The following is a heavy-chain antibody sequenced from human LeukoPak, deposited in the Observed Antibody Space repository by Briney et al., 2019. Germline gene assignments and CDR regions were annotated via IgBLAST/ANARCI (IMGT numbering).Heavy chain of an antibody. V-gene: IGHV4-4*07. Sequence: SETLSLTCTVSGGSISSYYWSWIRQPAGKGLEWIGRIYTSGGTNYNPSLKSRVTMSVDTSKTQFSLKLSSVTAADTAVYYCASSFAVAETDAFDIWGQGTMVTVSS. CDR2: IYTSGGT. CDR3: ASSFAVAETDAFDI. D-gene: IGHD6-19*01. J-gene: IGHJ3*02. CDR1: GGSISSYY.